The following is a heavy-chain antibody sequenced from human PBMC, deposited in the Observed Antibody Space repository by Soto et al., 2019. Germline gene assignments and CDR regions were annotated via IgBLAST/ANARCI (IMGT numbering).Heavy chain of an antibody. CDR3: IQSRCGGDCLQSYASHYSYGLDV. CDR1: GFSLSTSGVG. CDR2: IYWDDDK. Sequence: QITLKESGPTLVKPTQTLTLTCTFSGFSLSTSGVGVGWIRQPPGKALEWLALIYWDDDKRYSPSPRSRLTISKDTSKNQVVLTMTNMDPADTATYYCIQSRCGGDCLQSYASHYSYGLDVWGQGTTVAVSS. D-gene: IGHD2-21*02. J-gene: IGHJ6*02. V-gene: IGHV2-5*02.